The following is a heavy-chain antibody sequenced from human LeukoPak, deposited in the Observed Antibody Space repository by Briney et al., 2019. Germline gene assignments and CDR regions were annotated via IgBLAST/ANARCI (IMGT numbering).Heavy chain of an antibody. J-gene: IGHJ4*02. CDR3: ARDGELGFDY. CDR1: GYTFTSYD. Sequence: GASVKVSCKASGYTFTSYDINWVRQATGQGLEWMGWMNPNSGNTGYAQKFQGRVTMTRDTSISTAYMELSRLRSDDTAVYYCARDGELGFDYWGQGTLVTVSS. V-gene: IGHV1-8*01. D-gene: IGHD1-7*01. CDR2: MNPNSGNT.